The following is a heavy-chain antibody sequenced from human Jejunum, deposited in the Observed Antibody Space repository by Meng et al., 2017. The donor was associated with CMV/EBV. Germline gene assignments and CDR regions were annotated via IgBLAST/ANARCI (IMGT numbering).Heavy chain of an antibody. J-gene: IGHJ4*02. CDR2: ISSSGST. V-gene: IGHV4-4*07. CDR3: ARDLPGVGVDY. Sequence: QLQEPGPGLVKPSETLSPTFPVSGGSIRTYSWTWIRQPAGKGLEWIGRISSSGSTNYNPSLNSRVTMSVDTSKNHFSLRLSSVTAADTAVYYCARDLPGVGVDYWGQGTLVTVSS. CDR1: GGSIRTYS. D-gene: IGHD2-2*01.